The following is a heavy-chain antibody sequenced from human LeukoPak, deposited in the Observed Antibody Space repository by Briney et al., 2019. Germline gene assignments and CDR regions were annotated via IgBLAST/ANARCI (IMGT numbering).Heavy chain of an antibody. Sequence: PSGTLSLTCTVSGGSISSSSYYWGWIRQPPGKGLEWIGSIYYSGSTYYNPSLKSRVTISVDTSKNQFSLKLSSVTAADTAVYYCARRPIVVVPPGTWFDPWGQGTLVTVSS. J-gene: IGHJ5*02. CDR3: ARRPIVVVPPGTWFDP. CDR1: GGSISSSSYY. D-gene: IGHD2-2*01. CDR2: IYYSGST. V-gene: IGHV4-39*01.